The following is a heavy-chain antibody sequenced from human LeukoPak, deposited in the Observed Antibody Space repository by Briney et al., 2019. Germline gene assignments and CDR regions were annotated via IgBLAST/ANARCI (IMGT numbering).Heavy chain of an antibody. CDR1: GFTFSSYS. D-gene: IGHD5-18*01. J-gene: IGHJ4*02. V-gene: IGHV3-21*01. CDR2: ISSSSSYI. CDR3: ARDRRYSYGYSDY. Sequence: GGSLRLSCAASGFTFSSYSMNWVRQAPGKGLEWVSSISSSSSYIYYADSVKGRFTISRDNAKSSLYLQMNSLRAEDTAVYYCARDRRYSYGYSDYWGQGTLVTVSS.